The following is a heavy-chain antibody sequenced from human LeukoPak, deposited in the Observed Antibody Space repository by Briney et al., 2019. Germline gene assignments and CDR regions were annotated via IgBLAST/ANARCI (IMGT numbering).Heavy chain of an antibody. CDR1: GGSISSGSYY. J-gene: IGHJ5*02. CDR2: IYTSGST. CDR3: ARDTAASGYRFDP. D-gene: IGHD5-12*01. Sequence: SETLSLTCTVSGGSISSGSYYWSWIRQPAGKGLEWIGRIYTSGSTNYNPSLKSRVTISLDTSKNQFSLRLSSVTAADTAAYYCARDTAASGYRFDPWGQGILVNVS. V-gene: IGHV4-61*02.